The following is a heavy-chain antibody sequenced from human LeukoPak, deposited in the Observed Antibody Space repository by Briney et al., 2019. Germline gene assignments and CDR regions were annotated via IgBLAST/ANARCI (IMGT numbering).Heavy chain of an antibody. D-gene: IGHD3-9*01. V-gene: IGHV1-2*06. Sequence: ASVKVSCKASGYTFTGYYMHWVRQAPGQGLEWMGRINPNSGGTNYAQKFQGRVTMTRDTSISTAYMELSRLRSDVTAVYYCARARYDILTGYYSLFDYWGQGTLVTVSS. J-gene: IGHJ4*02. CDR1: GYTFTGYY. CDR3: ARARYDILTGYYSLFDY. CDR2: INPNSGGT.